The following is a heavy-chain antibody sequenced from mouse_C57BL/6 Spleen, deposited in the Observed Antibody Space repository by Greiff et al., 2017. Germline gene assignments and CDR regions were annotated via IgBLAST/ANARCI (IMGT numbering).Heavy chain of an antibody. CDR1: GFTFSDYG. J-gene: IGHJ4*01. D-gene: IGHD2-5*01. V-gene: IGHV5-17*01. CDR3: ARFYYSNLYYAMDY. CDR2: ISSGSSTI. Sequence: EVKLMESGGGLVKPGGSLKLSCAASGFTFSDYGMHWVRQAPEKGLEWVAYISSGSSTIYYADTVKGRFTISRDNAKNTLFLQMTSLRSEDTAMYYCARFYYSNLYYAMDYWGQGTSVTVSS.